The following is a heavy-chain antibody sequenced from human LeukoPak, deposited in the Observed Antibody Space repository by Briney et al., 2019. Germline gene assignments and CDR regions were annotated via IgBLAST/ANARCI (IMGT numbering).Heavy chain of an antibody. D-gene: IGHD4-23*01. CDR1: GGSISSGGYS. CDR3: ARGRTTVVTPNYFDY. V-gene: IGHV4-30-2*01. Sequence: PSETLSLTCAVSGGSISSGGYSWSWIRQPPGKGLEWIGYIYHSGSTYYNPSLKSRVTISVDRSKNQFSLKLSSVTAADTAVYYCARGRTTVVTPNYFDYWGQGTLVTVSS. CDR2: IYHSGST. J-gene: IGHJ4*02.